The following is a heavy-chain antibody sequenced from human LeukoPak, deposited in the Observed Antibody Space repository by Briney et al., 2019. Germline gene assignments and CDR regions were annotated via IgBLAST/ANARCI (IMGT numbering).Heavy chain of an antibody. CDR3: ATNTVQRADY. D-gene: IGHD1/OR15-1a*01. V-gene: IGHV1-69*13. Sequence: SVKVSCKASGGTFSSYAISWVRQAPGQGLEWMGGIIPIFGTANYAQKFQGRVTITADESTSTAYMELSSLRSEGTAVYYCATNTVQRADYWGQGTLVTVSS. J-gene: IGHJ4*02. CDR2: IIPIFGTA. CDR1: GGTFSSYA.